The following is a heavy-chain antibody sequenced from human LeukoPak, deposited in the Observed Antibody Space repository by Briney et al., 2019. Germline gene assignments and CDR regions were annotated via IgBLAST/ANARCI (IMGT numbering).Heavy chain of an antibody. CDR1: GFTFSSYS. D-gene: IGHD6-19*01. V-gene: IGHV3-48*01. J-gene: IGHJ4*02. Sequence: GGSLRLSCAASGFTFSSYSMNWVRQAPGKGLEWVSYISSSSTIYYADSVKGRFTISRDNAKNSLYLQMNSLRAEDTAVYYCARDLLSGWSSYYFDYWGQGTLVTVSS. CDR3: ARDLLSGWSSYYFDY. CDR2: ISSSSTI.